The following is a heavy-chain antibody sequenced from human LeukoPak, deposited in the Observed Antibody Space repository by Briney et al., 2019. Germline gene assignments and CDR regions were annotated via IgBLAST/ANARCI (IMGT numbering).Heavy chain of an antibody. Sequence: GESLKISCQGSGYSFTTYCIGWVRQMPGKGLEWVAVICPGDSKPRYSPSFQGQVTTSADKSINTAYLQWSSLQASDTAMYYCASTTYNSGTMYYFDYWGQGTLVTVSS. J-gene: IGHJ4*02. CDR2: ICPGDSKP. V-gene: IGHV5-51*01. CDR3: ASTTYNSGTMYYFDY. D-gene: IGHD3-10*01. CDR1: GYSFTTYC.